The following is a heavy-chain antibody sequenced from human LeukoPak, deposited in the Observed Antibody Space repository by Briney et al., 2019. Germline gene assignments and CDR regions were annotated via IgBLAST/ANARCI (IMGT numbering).Heavy chain of an antibody. V-gene: IGHV4-38-2*02. CDR2: IYYRRTT. CDR3: ARHRWEGARHAFDI. J-gene: IGHJ3*02. Sequence: SETLSLTCTVSGYSISSGYDWGWIRQPPGKGLEWIGGIYYRRTTYYNPSLKSRVTISVDTSKNQFSLKLSSVTAADTAVYYCARHRWEGARHAFDIWGQGTMVTVSS. D-gene: IGHD1-26*01. CDR1: GYSISSGYD.